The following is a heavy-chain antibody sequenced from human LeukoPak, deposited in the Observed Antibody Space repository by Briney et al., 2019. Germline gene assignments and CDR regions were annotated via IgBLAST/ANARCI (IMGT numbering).Heavy chain of an antibody. V-gene: IGHV4-39*01. CDR2: VYYSGTT. CDR1: GGSISSSSYY. D-gene: IGHD3-22*01. Sequence: SETLSLTRTVSGGSISSSSYYWGWIRQPPGKGLEWIGSVYYSGTTSYNPSLKSRVTISVDTSKNQFSLKLSSVTAADTAVYYCARHQYYYDSSGYYPDYWGQGTLVTVSS. CDR3: ARHQYYYDSSGYYPDY. J-gene: IGHJ4*02.